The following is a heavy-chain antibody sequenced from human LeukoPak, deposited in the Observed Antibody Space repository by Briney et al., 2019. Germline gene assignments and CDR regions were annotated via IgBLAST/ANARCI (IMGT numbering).Heavy chain of an antibody. D-gene: IGHD3-10*01. CDR2: IYHSGST. CDR3: ARVILGLGELFSAFDY. J-gene: IGHJ4*02. V-gene: IGHV4-4*02. Sequence: SETLSLTCAVSGGSSSSSNWWSWVREPPGEGLEWIGEIYHSGSTNYNPSLKSRVTISVDKSKNQFSLKLSSVSAADTAVYYCARVILGLGELFSAFDYWGQGTLVTVSS. CDR1: GGSSSSSNW.